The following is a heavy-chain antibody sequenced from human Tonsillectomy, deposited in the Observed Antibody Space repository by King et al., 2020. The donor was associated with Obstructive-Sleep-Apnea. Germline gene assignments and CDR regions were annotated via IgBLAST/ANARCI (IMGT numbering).Heavy chain of an antibody. D-gene: IGHD3-10*01. J-gene: IGHJ6*02. CDR3: ARDLFSGEWDSPEGGMDV. CDR2: MSFDGSNK. V-gene: IGHV3-30*04. CDR1: GFTFSNYA. Sequence: VQLVESGGGVVQPGRSLRLSCAASGFTFSNYAMHWVRQAPGKGLEWLAVMSFDGSNKYYADSVKGRFTISRDNSKNTLYLQMNSLRPEDTAVYYCARDLFSGEWDSPEGGMDVWGQGTTVTVSS.